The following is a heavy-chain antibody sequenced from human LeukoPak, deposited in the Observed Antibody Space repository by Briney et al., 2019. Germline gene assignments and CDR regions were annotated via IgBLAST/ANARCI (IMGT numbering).Heavy chain of an antibody. Sequence: GGSLRLSCAASGFTFSSYAVSWVRQAPGKGLEWVSAISGSGGSTYYADSVKGRFTISRDNSKNTLYLQMNSLRAEDTAVYYCARVGGSSSVGNYWGQGTLVTVSS. D-gene: IGHD6-6*01. V-gene: IGHV3-23*01. CDR3: ARVGGSSSVGNY. J-gene: IGHJ4*02. CDR2: ISGSGGST. CDR1: GFTFSSYA.